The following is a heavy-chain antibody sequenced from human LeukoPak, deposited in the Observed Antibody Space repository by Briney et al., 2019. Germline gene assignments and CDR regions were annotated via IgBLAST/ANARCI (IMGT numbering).Heavy chain of an antibody. CDR1: GYTFTRYA. Sequence: ASVKVSCKASGYTFTRYALNWVRQAPGQGLEWMGWNNTNTGNPTYAQGFTGRFVFSLDSSVSTTYLQISSLTAEDTAVYYCARAGCDSATCPWNWFDSWGQGTLVTVSS. CDR3: ARAGCDSATCPWNWFDS. CDR2: NNTNTGNP. J-gene: IGHJ5*01. V-gene: IGHV7-4-1*02. D-gene: IGHD1-1*01.